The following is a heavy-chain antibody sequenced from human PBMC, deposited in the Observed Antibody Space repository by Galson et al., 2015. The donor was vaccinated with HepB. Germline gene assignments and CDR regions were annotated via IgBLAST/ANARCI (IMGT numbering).Heavy chain of an antibody. V-gene: IGHV3-7*03. Sequence: SLRLSCAASGFTFSSYWMTWVRQAPGKGLEWVGNIKEDGSEKYYVDSVRGRFTISRDNAKNSVYLQMNSLRAEDTAMYYCARDFYRANSDYWGQGTLVTVSS. CDR1: GFTFSSYW. D-gene: IGHD4/OR15-4a*01. CDR2: IKEDGSEK. J-gene: IGHJ4*02. CDR3: ARDFYRANSDY.